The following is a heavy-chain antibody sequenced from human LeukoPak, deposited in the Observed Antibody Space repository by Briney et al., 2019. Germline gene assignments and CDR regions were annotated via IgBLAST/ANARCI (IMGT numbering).Heavy chain of an antibody. D-gene: IGHD3-22*01. J-gene: IGHJ5*01. V-gene: IGHV3-49*01. CDR2: ISSNAYCGTT. Sequence: SLRLTCTAAGFTCGDYAMSWFRQAPGKGLEWVVFISSNAYCGTTEYAASVKGRFTISRDGSKSIPYVHMNSLKAEDTAVYFGHRDESLDDYDSSGYYAYFD. CDR3: HRDESLDDYDSSGYYAYFD. CDR1: GFTCGDYA.